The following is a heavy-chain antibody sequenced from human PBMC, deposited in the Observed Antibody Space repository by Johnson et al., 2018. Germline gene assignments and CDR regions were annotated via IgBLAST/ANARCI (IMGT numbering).Heavy chain of an antibody. Sequence: QVQLVESGGGLVQPGGSLRLSCAASGFTFSSYGMHWVRQAPGKGLEWVAVIWYDGSNKYYADSVKGRFTISSDNSKNTLYLQMNSLRAEDTAVYYWAKDTAVYYYDSSGYLSAVSFDIWGQGTMVTVSS. CDR1: GFTFSSYG. V-gene: IGHV3-33*06. D-gene: IGHD3-22*01. CDR3: AKDTAVYYYDSSGYLSAVSFDI. CDR2: IWYDGSNK. J-gene: IGHJ3*02.